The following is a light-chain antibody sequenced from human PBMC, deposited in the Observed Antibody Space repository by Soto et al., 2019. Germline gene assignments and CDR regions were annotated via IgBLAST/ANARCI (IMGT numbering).Light chain of an antibody. CDR1: QSVSSS. CDR3: QQRSYIFT. J-gene: IGKJ4*01. V-gene: IGKV3-11*01. Sequence: EIVVTQSPATLSLSPGERATLSCRTSQSVSSSLAWYQHKPGQAPRLLIYDVSNRATGTPARFIGSGSGTDFTLTITSLQPEDSAVYYYQQRSYIFTFGGGTKVDIK. CDR2: DVS.